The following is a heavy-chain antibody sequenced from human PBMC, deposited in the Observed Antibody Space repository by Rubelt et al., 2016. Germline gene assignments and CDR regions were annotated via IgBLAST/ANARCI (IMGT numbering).Heavy chain of an antibody. CDR3: ARENNWIKNGMDV. Sequence: SRGGLVQPGGSLRVSCAASGFTFSRYAMNWVRQAPGKGLEWVAVIWYDGSKTYYTDSVKGRFTISRDNAKNSLYLQMNSLRDEDTAVYYCARENNWIKNGMDVWGQGTTVTVSS. J-gene: IGHJ6*02. V-gene: IGHV3-33*08. D-gene: IGHD1/OR15-1a*01. CDR1: GFTFSRYA. CDR2: IWYDGSKT.